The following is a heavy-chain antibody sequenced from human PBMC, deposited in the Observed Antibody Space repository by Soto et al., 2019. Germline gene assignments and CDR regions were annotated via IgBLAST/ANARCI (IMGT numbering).Heavy chain of an antibody. D-gene: IGHD3-3*01. CDR2: ISSSGSTI. J-gene: IGHJ4*02. V-gene: IGHV3-48*03. CDR3: ARDLRRREWLFDY. Sequence: HPCGSLRLSCAASGFTFSSYEMNWVRQAPGKGLEWVSYISSSGSTIYYADSVKGRFTISRDNAKNSLYLQMSSLRAEDTAVYYCARDLRRREWLFDYWGQGTLFTVAA. CDR1: GFTFSSYE.